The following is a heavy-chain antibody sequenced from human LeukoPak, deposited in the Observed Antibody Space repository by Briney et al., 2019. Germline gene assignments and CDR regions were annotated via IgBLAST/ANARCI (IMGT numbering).Heavy chain of an antibody. J-gene: IGHJ4*02. CDR1: GFTFSSYA. D-gene: IGHD1-26*01. V-gene: IGHV3-23*01. Sequence: PAESLRLSCAASGFTFSSYAMSWVRQAPGKGLEWVSSISGSGGGTYYADSVKGRFSISRDNSKHTLDLQMNSRRSEDTAVYYCAKGASGNSMWYFDYWGQGTLVTVSS. CDR2: ISGSGGGT. CDR3: AKGASGNSMWYFDY.